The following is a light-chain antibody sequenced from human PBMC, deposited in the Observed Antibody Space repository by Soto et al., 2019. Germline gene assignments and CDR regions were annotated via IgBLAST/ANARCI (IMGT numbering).Light chain of an antibody. CDR3: QQSYTTPLT. J-gene: IGKJ4*01. Sequence: DIQITQSPSSLSASVGDRVTITCRASQSITFYLNWYQHKPGKAPNLLIYAASTLRSGVPSRFSGSGGSGSGTDFTLTISSLQPEDFATYYCQQSYTTPLTFGGGTKVDI. CDR1: QSITFY. V-gene: IGKV1-39*01. CDR2: AAS.